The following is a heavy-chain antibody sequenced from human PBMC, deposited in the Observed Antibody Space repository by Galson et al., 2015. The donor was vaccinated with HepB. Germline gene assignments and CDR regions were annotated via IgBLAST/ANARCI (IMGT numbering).Heavy chain of an antibody. CDR3: ANRHGDYSHYYIGMDV. V-gene: IGHV3-23*01. CDR1: GFTFTSSSCA. CDR2: MSCNGVST. J-gene: IGHJ6*02. D-gene: IGHD4-17*01. Sequence: SLRLSCAASGFTFTSSSCAMSWGRQAPGKGLEWVSSMSCNGVSTYYADSVKGRFTTSRDDSKNTLYLQMNSRRAEDTAGYYCANRHGDYSHYYIGMDVWGQGTTVIVSS.